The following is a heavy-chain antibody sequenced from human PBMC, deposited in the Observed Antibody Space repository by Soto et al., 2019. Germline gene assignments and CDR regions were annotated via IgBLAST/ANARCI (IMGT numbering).Heavy chain of an antibody. Sequence: SVKVSCKASGGTFSSYAISWVRQAPGQGLEWMGGIIPIFGTANYAQNFQGRVTITADESTSTAYMELSSLRSEDTAVYYCARAQAYCGGDCYSPYYFDYWGQGTLVTVSS. CDR3: ARAQAYCGGDCYSPYYFDY. D-gene: IGHD2-21*02. CDR2: IIPIFGTA. J-gene: IGHJ4*02. V-gene: IGHV1-69*13. CDR1: GGTFSSYA.